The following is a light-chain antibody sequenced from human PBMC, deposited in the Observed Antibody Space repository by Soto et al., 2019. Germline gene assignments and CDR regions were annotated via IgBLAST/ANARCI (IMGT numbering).Light chain of an antibody. J-gene: IGKJ5*01. V-gene: IGKV3-11*01. CDR1: QSVSSY. CDR3: QQRSNWPS. Sequence: EIVFAQFPVSPSFGHREIATLSCRASQSVSSYLAWYQQKPGQAPRLLIYDASNRATGIPARFSGSGSGTDFTLTISSLEPEDFAVYYCQQRSNWPSFGQGTRLEIK. CDR2: DAS.